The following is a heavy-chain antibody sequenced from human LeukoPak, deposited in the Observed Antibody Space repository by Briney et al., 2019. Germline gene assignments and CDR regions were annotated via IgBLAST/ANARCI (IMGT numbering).Heavy chain of an antibody. CDR3: ARITPGDHAFDY. Sequence: SETLSLTCTVSGGSISSSSYYWGWIRQPPGKGLEWIGSIYYSGSTYYNPSLKSQVTISVDTSKNQFSLKLSSVTAVDTAVYYCARITPGDHAFDYWGQGTLVTVSS. CDR1: GGSISSSSYY. J-gene: IGHJ4*02. D-gene: IGHD4-17*01. V-gene: IGHV4-39*07. CDR2: IYYSGST.